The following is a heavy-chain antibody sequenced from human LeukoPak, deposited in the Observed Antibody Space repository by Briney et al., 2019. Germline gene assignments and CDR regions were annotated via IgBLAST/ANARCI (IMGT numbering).Heavy chain of an antibody. J-gene: IGHJ4*02. V-gene: IGHV3-30-3*01. CDR3: ARDWERDYYDSSGYIDY. CDR1: GFTFSSYA. Sequence: GGSLRLACAASGFTFSSYAMHWVRQAPGRRLVWVAVISYDGSNKYYTDSVKGRFTISRDNSKNTLYLQMNRLRAEDTAVYYCARDWERDYYDSSGYIDYWGQGTLVTVSS. CDR2: ISYDGSNK. D-gene: IGHD3-22*01.